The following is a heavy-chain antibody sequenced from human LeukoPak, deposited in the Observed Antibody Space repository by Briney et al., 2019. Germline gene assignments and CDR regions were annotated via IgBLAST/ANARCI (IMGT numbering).Heavy chain of an antibody. CDR2: IIPIFGTA. V-gene: IGHV1-69*05. J-gene: IGHJ4*02. CDR1: GGTFSSYA. D-gene: IGHD5-18*01. CDR3: ASVGGGYSYGYRY. Sequence: ASVKVSCKASGGTFSSYAISWVRQAPGQGLEWMRGIIPIFGTANCAQKFQGRVTITTDESTSTAYMELSSLRSEDTAVYYCASVGGGYSYGYRYWGQGTLVTVSS.